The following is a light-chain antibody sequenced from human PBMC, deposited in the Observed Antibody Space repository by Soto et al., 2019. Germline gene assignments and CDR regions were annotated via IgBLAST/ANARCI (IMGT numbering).Light chain of an antibody. V-gene: IGLV2-18*02. Sequence: QAVVTQPPSVSGSPGQSVTISCTGTSSDVGSYNRVSWYQQPPGTAPKLMIFEVSNRPSGVPDRFSGSKSGITASLTISGLQAEDEAHYYCSSYTSSNTLVFGGGTKLTVL. J-gene: IGLJ2*01. CDR3: SSYTSSNTLV. CDR2: EVS. CDR1: SSDVGSYNR.